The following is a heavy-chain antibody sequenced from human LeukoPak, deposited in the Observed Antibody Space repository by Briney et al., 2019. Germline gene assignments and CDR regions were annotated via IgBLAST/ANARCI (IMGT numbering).Heavy chain of an antibody. CDR1: GFTFSDYY. CDR2: ISSGSTI. D-gene: IGHD6-13*01. V-gene: IGHV3-11*04. Sequence: GGSLRLSCAASGFTFSDYYMSWIRQAPGKGLEWVSYISSGSTIYYSDSVKGRFTISRDNAKNSLYLQINSLRAEDTAVYYCARGIAAAGTTNWFDPWGQGTLVTVSS. J-gene: IGHJ5*02. CDR3: ARGIAAAGTTNWFDP.